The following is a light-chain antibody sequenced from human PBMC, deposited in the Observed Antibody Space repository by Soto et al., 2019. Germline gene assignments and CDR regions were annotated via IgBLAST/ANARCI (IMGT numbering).Light chain of an antibody. CDR3: QQYNNWPTWT. CDR2: GAS. J-gene: IGKJ1*01. Sequence: EVVMKHSPATLSVSPGERVTLSCRARQSVGSNLAWYQQKPGQAPRLLIYGASTRATGIPARFSGSGSETEFTLTISSLQAEDSAVYFCQQYNNWPTWTFGQGTKVDI. CDR1: QSVGSN. V-gene: IGKV3-15*01.